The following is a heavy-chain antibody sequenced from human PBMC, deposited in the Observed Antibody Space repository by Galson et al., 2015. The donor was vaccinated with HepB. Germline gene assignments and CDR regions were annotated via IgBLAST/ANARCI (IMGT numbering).Heavy chain of an antibody. D-gene: IGHD3-3*01. CDR3: AREEWPYGLDV. CDR1: GYTFTDYY. V-gene: IGHV1-2*02. Sequence: LVKVSCKASGYTFTDYYIHWVRQAPGQGLEWMGWINPNSGDTKYAQKFQGRVTMTRDTSINTAYMDLSSLRSDDTATVVYYCAREEWPYGLDVWGQGTTVTVSS. J-gene: IGHJ6*02. CDR2: INPNSGDT.